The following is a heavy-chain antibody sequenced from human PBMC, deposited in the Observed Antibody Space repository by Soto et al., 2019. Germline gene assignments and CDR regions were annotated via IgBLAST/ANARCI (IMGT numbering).Heavy chain of an antibody. CDR3: ARECYYRSSWYYFDY. J-gene: IGHJ4*02. Sequence: SETLSLTCAVYGGSFSGYYWSWIRQPPGKGLEWIGEINHSGSTNYNPSLKSRVTISVDTSKNQFSLKLSSVTAADTAVYYCARECYYRSSWYYFDYWGQGTLVT. D-gene: IGHD6-13*01. CDR1: GGSFSGYY. CDR2: INHSGST. V-gene: IGHV4-34*01.